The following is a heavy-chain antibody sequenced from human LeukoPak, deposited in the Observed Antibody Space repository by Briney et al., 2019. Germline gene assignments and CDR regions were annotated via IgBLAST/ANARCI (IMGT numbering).Heavy chain of an antibody. Sequence: PGGSLRLSCAASGFIFDDYAMHWVRQAPGKGLEWVSLISGDGGSTYYADSVKGRFTISRDNSKNTLYLQMNSLRAEDTAIYYCAKELLDFTDYYMDVWGKGTTVTVSS. D-gene: IGHD3-10*01. V-gene: IGHV3-43*02. CDR3: AKELLDFTDYYMDV. CDR1: GFIFDDYA. CDR2: ISGDGGST. J-gene: IGHJ6*03.